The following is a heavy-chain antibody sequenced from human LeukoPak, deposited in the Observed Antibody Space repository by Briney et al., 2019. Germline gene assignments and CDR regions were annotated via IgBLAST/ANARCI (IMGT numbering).Heavy chain of an antibody. V-gene: IGHV1-8*01. J-gene: IGHJ4*02. D-gene: IGHD4-23*01. Sequence: ASVKVSCKASGYTLTSYDINWVRQATGQGLEWMGWMNPSSGKTGYAQKFQGRISMTRNTSISTAYMELSSLRTEDTAVYYCARETPSRYFDYWGQGTLVTVSS. CDR2: MNPSSGKT. CDR3: ARETPSRYFDY. CDR1: GYTLTSYD.